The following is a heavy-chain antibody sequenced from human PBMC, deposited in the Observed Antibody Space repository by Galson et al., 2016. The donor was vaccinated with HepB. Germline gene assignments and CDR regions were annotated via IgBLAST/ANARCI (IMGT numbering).Heavy chain of an antibody. CDR1: GFTFSSSG. CDR2: IFYDGSNK. V-gene: IGHV3-33*01. Sequence: SLRLSCAASGFTFSSSGMHWVRQAPGKGLEWVSFIFYDGSNKEYADSVKGRFTISRDNSKNTLYLQMNSLRGEDTAVYYCAGVEAIYYYYMDVWGKGTTVTVSS. J-gene: IGHJ6*03. CDR3: AGVEAIYYYYMDV. D-gene: IGHD5-24*01.